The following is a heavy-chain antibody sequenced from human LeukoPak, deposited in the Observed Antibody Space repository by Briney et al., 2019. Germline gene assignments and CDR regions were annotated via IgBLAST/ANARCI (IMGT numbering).Heavy chain of an antibody. J-gene: IGHJ1*01. CDR2: IIPIFGTA. Sequence: SVKVSCKASGGTFSSYAISWVRQAPGQGLEWMGGIIPIFGTANYAQKFQGRVTITTDESTSTAYMELSSLRSGDTAVYYCARSGSVVTAIKYFQHWGQGTLVTVSS. CDR3: ARSGSVVTAIKYFQH. D-gene: IGHD2-21*02. V-gene: IGHV1-69*05. CDR1: GGTFSSYA.